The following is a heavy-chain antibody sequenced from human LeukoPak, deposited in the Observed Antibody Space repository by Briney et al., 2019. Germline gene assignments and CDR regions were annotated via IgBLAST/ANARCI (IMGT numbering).Heavy chain of an antibody. D-gene: IGHD6-13*01. J-gene: IGHJ4*02. V-gene: IGHV1-18*01. CDR2: ISAYSGNT. Sequence: ASVKVSCKASGYTFTSYGISWARQAPGQGLEWMGWISAYSGNTNYAQKLQGRVTMTTDTSTSTAYMELRSLRSDDTAVYYCARDAIIAATGPWGFDYWGQRTLVTVSS. CDR3: ARDAIIAATGPWGFDY. CDR1: GYTFTSYG.